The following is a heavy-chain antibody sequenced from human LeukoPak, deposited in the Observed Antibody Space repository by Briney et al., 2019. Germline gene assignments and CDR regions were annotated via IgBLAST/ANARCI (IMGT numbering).Heavy chain of an antibody. CDR3: ARASSGWSKGSLDY. CDR1: GGSISSFY. V-gene: IGHV4-59*01. Sequence: KASETLSLTCTVSGGSISSFYWSWLRQPPGKGLEWIGYIYSNGNTNYNPSLKSRVTISVDTSKNQSSLKLSSVTTADTAIYYCARASSGWSKGSLDYWGQGTLVTVSS. D-gene: IGHD6-19*01. CDR2: IYSNGNT. J-gene: IGHJ4*02.